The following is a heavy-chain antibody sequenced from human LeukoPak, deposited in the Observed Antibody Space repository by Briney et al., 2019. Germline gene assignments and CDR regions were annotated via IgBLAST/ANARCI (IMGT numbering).Heavy chain of an antibody. V-gene: IGHV4-4*08. CDR1: GGSISSYY. CDR2: IYTSGST. Sequence: PSETLSLTCTVSGGSISSYYWSWIRQPPGKGLEWIGRIYTSGSTKYNPSLKSRVTISIDTSKNQFSLKLSSVTAADTAVYYCARDYYDTSVYLGHWGQGTLVTVSS. CDR3: ARDYYDTSVYLGH. D-gene: IGHD3-22*01. J-gene: IGHJ4*02.